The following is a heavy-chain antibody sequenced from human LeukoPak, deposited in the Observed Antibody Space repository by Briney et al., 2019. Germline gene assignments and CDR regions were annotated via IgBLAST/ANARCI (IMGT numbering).Heavy chain of an antibody. J-gene: IGHJ4*02. V-gene: IGHV4-34*01. CDR2: INHSGST. CDR1: GGSFSGYY. Sequence: SETLSLTCAVYGGSFSGYYWSWIRQPPGKGLEWIGEINHSGSTNYNPSLKSRVTISVDTSKNQFSLKLSSVTTADTAVYYCARAVPTITTDYFDFWGQGTLVTVSS. D-gene: IGHD5-24*01. CDR3: ARAVPTITTDYFDF.